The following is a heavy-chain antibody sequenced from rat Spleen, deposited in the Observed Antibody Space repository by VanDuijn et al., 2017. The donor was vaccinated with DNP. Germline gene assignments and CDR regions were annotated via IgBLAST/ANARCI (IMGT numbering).Heavy chain of an antibody. CDR3: ARHYYDGSYYFDY. J-gene: IGHJ2*01. CDR1: GFTFSDYN. V-gene: IGHV5-7*01. CDR2: ISYEGSGT. Sequence: EVQLVKSGGGLVQPGRSLKLSCAASGFTFSDYNMAWVRQAPTGGLEWVATISYEGSGTYYGDSVKGRFTVSRDNAKSTLYLQMDSLRSEDTATYYCARHYYDGSYYFDYWGKGVMVTVSS. D-gene: IGHD1-12*02.